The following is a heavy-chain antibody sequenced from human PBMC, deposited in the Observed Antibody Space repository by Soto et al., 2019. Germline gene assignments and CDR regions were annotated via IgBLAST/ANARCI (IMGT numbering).Heavy chain of an antibody. J-gene: IGHJ6*02. CDR2: ISYDGSNK. D-gene: IGHD2-2*01. V-gene: IGHV3-30-3*01. CDR1: GFTFSSYA. CDR3: ARDEGDIVVVPAANDGMDV. Sequence: LRLSCAASGFTFSSYAMHWVRQAPGKGLEWVAVISYDGSNKYYADSVKGRFTISRDNSKNTLYLQMNSLRAEDTAVYYCARDEGDIVVVPAANDGMDVWGQGTTVTVSS.